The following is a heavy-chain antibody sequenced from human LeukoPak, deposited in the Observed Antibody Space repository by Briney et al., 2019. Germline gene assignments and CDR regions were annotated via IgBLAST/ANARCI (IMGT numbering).Heavy chain of an antibody. CDR2: IYYRRAT. V-gene: IGHV4-59*01. D-gene: IGHD3-10*01. J-gene: IGHJ4*02. CDR3: AGVFSGRRPFEL. Sequence: SETLSLTCTVSGGSINDYYWNWVRQPPGKGLEWIGYIYYRRATNSNPSLKGRVTTSIDTSKKEFSLKLSSVTAADTAVYYCAGVFSGRRPFELWGQGTLVTVSS. CDR1: GGSINDYY.